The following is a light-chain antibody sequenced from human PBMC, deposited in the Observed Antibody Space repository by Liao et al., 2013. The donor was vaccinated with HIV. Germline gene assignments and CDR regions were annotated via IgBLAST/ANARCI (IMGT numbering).Light chain of an antibody. CDR2: QDY. Sequence: SSELTQSPSVSVSPGQTASITCSGDYLGDKYASWYQHKPGQAPVLVIYQDYKRPSGIPERFSGSNSGNTATLTVSGAQAMDEADYYCQAWDISTHVVFGGGTTLTVL. CDR1: YLGDKY. V-gene: IGLV3-1*01. CDR3: QAWDISTHVV. J-gene: IGLJ2*01.